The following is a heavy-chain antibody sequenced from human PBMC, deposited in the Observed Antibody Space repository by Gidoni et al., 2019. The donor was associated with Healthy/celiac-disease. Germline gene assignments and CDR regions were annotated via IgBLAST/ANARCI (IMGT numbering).Heavy chain of an antibody. V-gene: IGHV1-2*02. D-gene: IGHD5-18*01. Sequence: QVQLVQSGAEVTTPVASVRVSCKASGYAFTGYYLHWVRQAPGQGLAWMGWINPNSGGTNYAQKFQGRVTMTRDTSISTAYMELSRLRSDDTAVYYCARDYRRIQLWLPGWYFDLWGRGTLVTVSS. CDR1: GYAFTGYY. CDR2: INPNSGGT. J-gene: IGHJ2*01. CDR3: ARDYRRIQLWLPGWYFDL.